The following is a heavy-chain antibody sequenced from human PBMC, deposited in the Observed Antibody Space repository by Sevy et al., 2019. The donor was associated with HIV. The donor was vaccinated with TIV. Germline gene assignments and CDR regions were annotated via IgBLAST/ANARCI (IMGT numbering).Heavy chain of an antibody. CDR3: ARRVDYSTTNWFDP. CDR1: GFTFSSYW. V-gene: IGHV3-7*01. CDR2: IKQDGSEK. Sequence: GGSLRLSCAASGFTFSSYWMSWVRQAPGKGLEWLANIKQDGSEKYYVDSVKGRFTISRDNAKNSLYLQMNSLRAEDTALYYCARRVDYSTTNWFDPWGQGTLVTVSS. J-gene: IGHJ5*02. D-gene: IGHD4-4*01.